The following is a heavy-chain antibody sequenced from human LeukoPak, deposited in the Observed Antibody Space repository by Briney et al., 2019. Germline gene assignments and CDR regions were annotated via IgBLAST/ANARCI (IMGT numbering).Heavy chain of an antibody. CDR1: GFTLTKYG. V-gene: IGHV1-18*04. D-gene: IGHD3-10*01. J-gene: IGHJ6*02. CDR2: ISGYNGNT. CDR3: GRDYYYGTSAPYYFGLDV. Sequence: ASVKVSSTASGFTLTKYGISWVRQGPGQEPEWMGWISGYNGNTDYAQKCQGRVTMTKDSSTSTAYMELRDLKSDDTAVYYCGRDYYYGTSAPYYFGLDVWGQGTTVTVS.